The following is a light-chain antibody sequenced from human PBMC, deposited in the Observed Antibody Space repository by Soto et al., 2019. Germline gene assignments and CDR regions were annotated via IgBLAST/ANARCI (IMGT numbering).Light chain of an antibody. CDR3: QQYNNWPFS. J-gene: IGKJ5*01. Sequence: DIVMTQYPATLSVAPGERATLSCRAGQGVTTNFAWYQQKSGQSPRLLIYDVSIRATGVPARFSGTGSETDFTLTISGLQSEDSAVYFCQQYNNWPFSFGQGTRLEIK. V-gene: IGKV3-15*01. CDR2: DVS. CDR1: QGVTTN.